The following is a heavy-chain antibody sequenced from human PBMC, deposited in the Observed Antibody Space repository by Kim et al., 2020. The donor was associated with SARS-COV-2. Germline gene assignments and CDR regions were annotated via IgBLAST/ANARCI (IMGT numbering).Heavy chain of an antibody. CDR3: ARLYGTAPLTNDY. J-gene: IGHJ4*02. Sequence: YNQALKSDVTISVDTTKNQFYRKQSSVTAADTAVYYCARLYGTAPLTNDYWGQGTLVTVSS. D-gene: IGHD3-10*01. V-gene: IGHV4-34*01.